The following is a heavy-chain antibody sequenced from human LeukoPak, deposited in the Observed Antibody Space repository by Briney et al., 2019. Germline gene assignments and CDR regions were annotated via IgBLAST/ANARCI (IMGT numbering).Heavy chain of an antibody. D-gene: IGHD2-15*01. CDR2: IYYSGTT. CDR3: ARQRGYCSGGSCYRTPHFDY. V-gene: IGHV4-39*01. J-gene: IGHJ4*02. Sequence: WIRQPPGKGLEWIGSIYYSGTTYYNPSLKSRVTISVDTSKNQFSLKLSSVTAADTAVYFCARQRGYCSGGSCYRTPHFDYWGQGTLLTVSS.